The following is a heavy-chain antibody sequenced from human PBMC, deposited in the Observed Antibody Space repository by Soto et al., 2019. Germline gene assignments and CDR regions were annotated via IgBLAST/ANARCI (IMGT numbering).Heavy chain of an antibody. J-gene: IGHJ6*02. V-gene: IGHV1-69*01. CDR1: GGTFSSNA. Sequence: QVQLVQSGAEVKKPGSSVKVSCKASGGTFSSNAISWVRQAPGQGLEWMGGIIPIFGTANYAQKFQGRVTITADESTSTAYMELSSLRSEDTAVYYCASDRIGTTSNYYYGMDVWGQGTTVTVSS. D-gene: IGHD4-17*01. CDR2: IIPIFGTA. CDR3: ASDRIGTTSNYYYGMDV.